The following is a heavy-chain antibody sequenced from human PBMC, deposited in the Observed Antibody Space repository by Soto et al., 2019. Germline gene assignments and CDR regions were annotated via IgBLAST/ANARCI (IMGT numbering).Heavy chain of an antibody. J-gene: IGHJ5*02. D-gene: IGHD3-10*01. V-gene: IGHV4-31*03. CDR1: RGSISAAAYY. CDR3: ARETSYYGGYNWFHP. CDR2: IYYNGDT. Sequence: TLSLTCPVSRGSISAAAYYWSWISQLPGKGLGWLGYIYYNGDTYYNPSLERRVTISLDTSKNQFSLEFTSVTAADTAVYYWARETSYYGGYNWFHPRGQGTLFTVSS.